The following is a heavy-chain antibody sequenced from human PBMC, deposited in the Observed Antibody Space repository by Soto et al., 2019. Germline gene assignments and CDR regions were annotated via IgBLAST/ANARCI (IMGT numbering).Heavy chain of an antibody. D-gene: IGHD1-26*01. CDR1: GGSISSSNL. Sequence: ASENLSLTCAVSGGSISSSNLWSWVRPPPGKGLEWIGEIYHSGSTNYNPSLKSRVTISVDKSKNQFSLKLSSVTAADTAVYYCARVSGSYYYGMDVWGQGTTVTVSS. V-gene: IGHV4-4*02. CDR2: IYHSGST. J-gene: IGHJ6*02. CDR3: ARVSGSYYYGMDV.